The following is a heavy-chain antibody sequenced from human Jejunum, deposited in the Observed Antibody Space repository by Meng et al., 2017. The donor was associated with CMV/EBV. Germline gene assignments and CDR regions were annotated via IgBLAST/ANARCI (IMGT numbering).Heavy chain of an antibody. D-gene: IGHD1-26*01. CDR1: GFTFSSYS. CDR3: AKVITAGSYYYFDY. Sequence: GFTFSSYSINWVRQAPGKGLEWVSAISGSGRDTYYADSVKGRFTISRDISKNTLFLQMNSLRADDTAVYYCAKVITAGSYYYFDYWGQGARVTVSS. V-gene: IGHV3-23*01. J-gene: IGHJ4*02. CDR2: ISGSGRDT.